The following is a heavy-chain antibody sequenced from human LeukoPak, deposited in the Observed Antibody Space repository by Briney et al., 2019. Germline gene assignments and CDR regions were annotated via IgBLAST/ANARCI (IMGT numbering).Heavy chain of an antibody. J-gene: IGHJ4*02. CDR3: ARASSGWYENY. Sequence: ASVKVSCKASGGTFSSYAISWVRQAPGQGLEWMGWISAYNGNTNYAQKLQGRVTMTTDTSTSTAYMELRSLRSDDTAVYYCARASSGWYENYWGQGTLVTVSS. CDR2: ISAYNGNT. CDR1: GGTFSSYA. D-gene: IGHD6-19*01. V-gene: IGHV1-18*01.